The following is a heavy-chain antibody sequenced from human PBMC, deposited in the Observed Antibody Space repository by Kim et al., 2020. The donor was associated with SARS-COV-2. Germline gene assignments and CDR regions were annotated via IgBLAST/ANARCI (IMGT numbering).Heavy chain of an antibody. CDR3: ARDRSQSIFES. Sequence: ASVKVSCKASGHILASYALHWVRQAPGQSLEWMGWITAGIGDTKYSEKFQGRLTITRDKIASTAYMELSSLRSEDTAVYYCARDRSQSIFESWGQGTLVTVSS. J-gene: IGHJ4*02. V-gene: IGHV1-3*01. CDR1: GHILASYA. CDR2: ITAGIGDT.